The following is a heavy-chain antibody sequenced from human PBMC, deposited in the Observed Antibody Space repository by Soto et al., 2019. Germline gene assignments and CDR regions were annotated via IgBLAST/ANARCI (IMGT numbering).Heavy chain of an antibody. CDR2: ISGSGGSG. J-gene: IGHJ3*01. CDR1: GFTFSNYA. D-gene: IGHD6-19*01. Sequence: VGSLRLSCAAPGFTFSNYAMNWVRQAPGKGLEGVSVISGSGGSGYYADSVQGRFTISRDNSKNTLYLQMNSLRAEDTAIYYCVREGSGWYSRGSFDFWARGTMVTVSS. V-gene: IGHV3-23*01. CDR3: VREGSGWYSRGSFDF.